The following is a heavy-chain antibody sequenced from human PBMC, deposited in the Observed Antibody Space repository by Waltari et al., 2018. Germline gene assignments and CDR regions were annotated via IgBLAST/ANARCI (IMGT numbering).Heavy chain of an antibody. CDR2: ISYDGSKK. V-gene: IGHV3-30*18. J-gene: IGHJ4*02. CDR3: AKDPSRDWYGPFDY. CDR1: GFTFSAYG. D-gene: IGHD6-19*01. Sequence: QVQLVESGGGVVQPGRSLRLSCVASGFTFSAYGMHWVLQAPGKGLEWVAVISYDGSKKSYADSVKGRFSISRGNSKNTLYLDMNSLRGEDTAMYYCAKDPSRDWYGPFDYWGQGTLVTVSS.